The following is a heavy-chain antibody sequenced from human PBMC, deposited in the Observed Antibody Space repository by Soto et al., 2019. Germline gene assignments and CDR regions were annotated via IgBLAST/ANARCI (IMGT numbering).Heavy chain of an antibody. CDR3: PRIAGYDILTGYYSGGSHVRPLDY. Sequence: QVQLVQSGAEVKKPGASVKVSCKASGYTFTGYYMHWVRQAPGQGLEWMGWINPNSGGTNYAQKFQGRVTMTRDTSISTAYMELSRLRSDDTAVYYCPRIAGYDILTGYYSGGSHVRPLDYWGQGTLVTVSS. CDR1: GYTFTGYY. J-gene: IGHJ4*02. D-gene: IGHD3-9*01. V-gene: IGHV1-2*02. CDR2: INPNSGGT.